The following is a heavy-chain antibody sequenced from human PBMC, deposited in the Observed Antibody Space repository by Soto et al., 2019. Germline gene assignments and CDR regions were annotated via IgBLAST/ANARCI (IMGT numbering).Heavy chain of an antibody. V-gene: IGHV4-34*01. Sequence: PSETLSLTCAVYGGSVNGYYWNWIRQPPGKGLEWIGEINHTGGTHYNPSLKSRVTMSVDTSKNQFSLRLSSLTAADTAIYYCATGITVFRSLMPPFDSWGQGTQVTVSS. CDR3: ATGITVFRSLMPPFDS. CDR1: GGSVNGYY. J-gene: IGHJ5*01. CDR2: INHTGGT. D-gene: IGHD3-3*01.